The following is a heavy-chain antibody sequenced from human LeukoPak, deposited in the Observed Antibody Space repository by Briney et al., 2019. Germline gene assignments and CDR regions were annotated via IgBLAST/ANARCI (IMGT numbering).Heavy chain of an antibody. Sequence: ASVKVYCKASGYTFTSYGIRWVRQAPGQGLEWMGWISAYNGNTNYAQKLQGRVTMTTDTSTSTAYMELRSLRSDDTAVYYCARDGEYDFWSGDYLDYWGQGTLVTVSS. D-gene: IGHD3-3*01. CDR1: GYTFTSYG. CDR3: ARDGEYDFWSGDYLDY. J-gene: IGHJ4*02. CDR2: ISAYNGNT. V-gene: IGHV1-18*01.